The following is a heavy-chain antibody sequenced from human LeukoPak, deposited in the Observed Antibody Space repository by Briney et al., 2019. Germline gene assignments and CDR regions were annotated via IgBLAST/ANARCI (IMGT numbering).Heavy chain of an antibody. V-gene: IGHV4-38-2*02. CDR2: IYHSGST. Sequence: SKTLSLTCIVSGYSINSGYHWGWIRQPPGKGLEWIGSIYHSGSTYYNPSLKSRVTISIDTSKNQFSLKLSSVTAADTAVYYCARHYLYDTSGDGTYYFDYWGQGTLVTVSS. CDR3: ARHYLYDTSGDGTYYFDY. CDR1: GYSINSGYH. J-gene: IGHJ4*02. D-gene: IGHD3-22*01.